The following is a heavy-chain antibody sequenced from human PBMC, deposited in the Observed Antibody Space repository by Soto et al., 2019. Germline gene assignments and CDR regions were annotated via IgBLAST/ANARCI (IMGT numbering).Heavy chain of an antibody. CDR2: IYYSGST. Sequence: SETLSLTCTVSGGSISSYYWSWIRQPPGKGLEWIGYIYYSGSTNYNPSLKSRVTISVDTSKNQFSLKLSSVTAADTAVYYCARDRSLFTFDFWGQGTLVTVSS. CDR3: ARDRSLFTFDF. V-gene: IGHV4-59*01. J-gene: IGHJ4*02. CDR1: GGSISSYY.